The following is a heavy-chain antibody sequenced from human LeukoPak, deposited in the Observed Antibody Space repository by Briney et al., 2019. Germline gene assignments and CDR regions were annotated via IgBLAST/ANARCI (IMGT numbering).Heavy chain of an antibody. V-gene: IGHV3-30*18. D-gene: IGHD6-13*01. CDR2: ISYNGINE. J-gene: IGHJ4*02. CDR1: GFSLSDYN. CDR3: AKRGLAAALFR. Sequence: GGSLRLSCAASGFSLSDYNMHWVRQAPGKGPEWMAVISYNGINEYYADSVKGRFTISRDNSKSTLLLQMNSLRAEDTAVYYCAKRGLAAALFRWGQGTLVTVSS.